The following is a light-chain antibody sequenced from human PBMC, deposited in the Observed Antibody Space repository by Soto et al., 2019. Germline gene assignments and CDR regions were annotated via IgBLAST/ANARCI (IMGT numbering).Light chain of an antibody. V-gene: IGKV1-33*01. CDR1: QDINNY. CDR3: QQYDNVPYT. J-gene: IGKJ2*01. CDR2: DAS. Sequence: DIQMTQSPSSLSASVGDRVTITCQASQDINNYLNWYQQRPGKAPKLLIYDASNVEAGVPSRFSGSASGTDFTVTISSLQPEDIATYYCQQYDNVPYTFGQGTKLEIK.